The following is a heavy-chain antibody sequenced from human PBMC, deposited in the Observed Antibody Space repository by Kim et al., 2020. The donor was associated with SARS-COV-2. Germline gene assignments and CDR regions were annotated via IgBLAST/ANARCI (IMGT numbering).Heavy chain of an antibody. CDR1: GHSISGSDYY. J-gene: IGHJ4*02. Sequence: SETLSLTCTVSGHSISGSDYYWAWIRQPPGKGLEWIASIFHSGATYYNPSLETPVTISVDTSKNQFSLTLHSVTAADTSVYYCARRVMAGPFDFWGQGTL. D-gene: IGHD6-19*01. CDR2: IFHSGAT. V-gene: IGHV4-39*01. CDR3: ARRVMAGPFDF.